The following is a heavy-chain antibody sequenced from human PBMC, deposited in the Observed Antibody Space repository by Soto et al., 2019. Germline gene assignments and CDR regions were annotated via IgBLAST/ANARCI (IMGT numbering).Heavy chain of an antibody. CDR3: TRQTDAVQWLVVPTDYNFDY. CDR1: GFTFGGSA. J-gene: IGHJ4*02. D-gene: IGHD6-19*01. V-gene: IGHV3-73*01. Sequence: GGSLRLSCAASGFTFGGSAMHWVRQASGKGLEWVGHIRSKTNSYATAYAESVKGKFTISRDDSMNTAYLQMNSLKTEDTAVYFCTRQTDAVQWLVVPTDYNFDYWGQGTLVTVSS. CDR2: IRSKTNSYAT.